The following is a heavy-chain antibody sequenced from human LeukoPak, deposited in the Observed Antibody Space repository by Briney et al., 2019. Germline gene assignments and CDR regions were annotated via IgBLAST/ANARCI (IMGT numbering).Heavy chain of an antibody. D-gene: IGHD2-15*01. CDR1: GFTFSSYG. CDR2: ISYDGSNK. J-gene: IGHJ6*02. CDR3: ARDGKHCSGGSCYSPIDYYYGMDV. Sequence: PGGSLRLSCAASGFTFSSYGMHWVRQAPGKGLEWVAVISYDGSNKYYADSVKGRFTISRDNSKNTLYLQMNSLRAEDTAVYYCARDGKHCSGGSCYSPIDYYYGMDVWGQGTTVTVSS. V-gene: IGHV3-30*03.